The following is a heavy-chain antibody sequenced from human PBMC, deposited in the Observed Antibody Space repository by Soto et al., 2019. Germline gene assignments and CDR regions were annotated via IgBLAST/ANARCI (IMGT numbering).Heavy chain of an antibody. CDR3: ARGGGYSGYDLDY. V-gene: IGHV3-33*01. Sequence: QVQLVESGGGVVQPGRSLRLSCAASGFTFSSYGMHWVRQAPGKGLEWVAVIWYDGSNKYYADSVKGRFTISRDNSKNTLYLQMNSLRAEDRAVYYCARGGGYSGYDLDYGGQGTLVPVSS. CDR2: IWYDGSNK. J-gene: IGHJ4*02. D-gene: IGHD5-12*01. CDR1: GFTFSSYG.